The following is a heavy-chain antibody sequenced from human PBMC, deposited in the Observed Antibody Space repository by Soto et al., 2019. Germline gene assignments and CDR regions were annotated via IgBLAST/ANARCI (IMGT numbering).Heavy chain of an antibody. CDR3: AREVQVHTPAFVY. CDR1: GGTFNTYA. CDR2: ISPMFGAA. D-gene: IGHD3-10*01. Sequence: QVQLVQSGAEMKKPGSSVQVSCQSSGGTFNTYAMNWVRQAPGQGPEWMGDISPMFGAANYAPKFQGRVTITADESTGTSYMQSSSLTSEDPALYFCAREVQVHTPAFVYWGQGTLVTVSS. V-gene: IGHV1-69*19. J-gene: IGHJ4*02.